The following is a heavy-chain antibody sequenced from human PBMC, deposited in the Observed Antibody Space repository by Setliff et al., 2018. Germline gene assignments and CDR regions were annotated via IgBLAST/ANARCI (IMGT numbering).Heavy chain of an antibody. V-gene: IGHV4-61*08. CDR3: ARDQYTSGWYGPPESYFDC. CDR1: GFSLSTSGMR. D-gene: IGHD6-19*01. J-gene: IGHJ4*01. Sequence: SGPTLVNPTQTLTLTCTFSGFSLSTSGMRVSWIRQPPGKGPEWIGYIQTSGTTNYNPSLKSRVTISVDTSKNQFSLRLKSVTAADTAVYYCARDQYTSGWYGPPESYFDCWGLGILVTVSS. CDR2: IQTSGTT.